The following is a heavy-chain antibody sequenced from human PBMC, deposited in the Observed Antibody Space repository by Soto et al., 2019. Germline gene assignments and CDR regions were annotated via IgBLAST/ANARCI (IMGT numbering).Heavy chain of an antibody. CDR2: GNHSGSS. V-gene: IGHV4-34*01. D-gene: IGHD3-10*01. CDR3: PRGPFWFGGLFHYYYGMDV. Sequence: SSETLSLTCAVYGGSFSGYYWSWIRQPPGKGLEWIGEGNHSGSSTYSTSHNSRITISVDTSTIQFSLKLSSVTAADTAVYYCPRGPFWFGGLFHYYYGMDVWGQGTTVTVSS. J-gene: IGHJ6*02. CDR1: GGSFSGYY.